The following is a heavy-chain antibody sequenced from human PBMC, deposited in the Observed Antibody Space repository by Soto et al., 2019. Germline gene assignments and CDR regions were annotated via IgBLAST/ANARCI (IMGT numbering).Heavy chain of an antibody. V-gene: IGHV4-30-4*01. J-gene: IGHJ6*02. CDR3: ARGGAIVVVPAADPYYYYGMEV. CDR2: IYYSVST. CDR1: GGSISSGDYY. D-gene: IGHD2-2*01. Sequence: SETLSLTCTVSGGSISSGDYYWRWIRQPPGKGLEWIGYIYYSVSTYYNPSLKSRVTISVDTSKNQFSLKLSSVTAADTAVYYCARGGAIVVVPAADPYYYYGMEVWGQGTTLTVSS.